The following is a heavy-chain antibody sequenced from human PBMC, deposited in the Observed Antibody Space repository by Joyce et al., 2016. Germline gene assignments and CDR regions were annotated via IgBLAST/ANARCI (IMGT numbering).Heavy chain of an antibody. D-gene: IGHD6-6*01. CDR1: GFTFSSYT. V-gene: IGHV3-21*02. CDR3: ARDAIAARSMHWYVDL. J-gene: IGHJ2*01. Sequence: EVQLVESGGGLVKPGESLRLSCAGCGFTFSSYTMNWVRQAPGMGLECVSLISTSSSYIYYADSVKGRFTVSRDNARKSLYLQMDSLRPEDSAVYYCARDAIAARSMHWYVDLWGRGTLVTVSS. CDR2: ISTSSSYI.